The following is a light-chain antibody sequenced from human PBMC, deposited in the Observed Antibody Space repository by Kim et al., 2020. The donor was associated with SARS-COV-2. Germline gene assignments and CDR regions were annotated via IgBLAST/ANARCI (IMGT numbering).Light chain of an antibody. CDR2: GAS. Sequence: SPGERATRSCRASQSISSSYLAGYQQKPGQAPRLLIYGASSRATGIPDRFSGSGSGTDFTLTISTLEPEDFAIYYCQQYGDSKLTFGGGTKVEIK. CDR3: QQYGDSKLT. V-gene: IGKV3-20*01. J-gene: IGKJ4*01. CDR1: QSISSSY.